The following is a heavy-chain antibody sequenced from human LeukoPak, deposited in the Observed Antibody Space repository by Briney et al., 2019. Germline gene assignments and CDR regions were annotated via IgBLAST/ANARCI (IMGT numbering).Heavy chain of an antibody. CDR1: GFTFSSYG. V-gene: IGHV3-33*06. CDR3: AKDPLGYCSGGSCYADY. J-gene: IGHJ4*02. Sequence: PGGSLRLSCAASGFTFSSYGMHWVRQAPGKGLEWVAVIWYDGSNKYYADSVKGRFTISRDNSKNTLYLQMNSLRAEDTAVYYCAKDPLGYCSGGSCYADYWGQGTLVTVSS. CDR2: IWYDGSNK. D-gene: IGHD2-15*01.